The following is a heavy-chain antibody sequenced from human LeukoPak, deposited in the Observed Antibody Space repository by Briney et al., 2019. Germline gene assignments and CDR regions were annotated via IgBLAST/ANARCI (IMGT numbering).Heavy chain of an antibody. CDR3: AGGWGPTGLDY. Sequence: EASVKVSCKTAGYTFSDYHIHWVRQAPGQGLQWMGWNNPNSGGTILGQKFQGRVTMTRDTSMTTVYMELSSLRSDDTAVYFCAGGWGPTGLDYWGQGTLVTVSP. V-gene: IGHV1-2*02. D-gene: IGHD1-1*01. CDR2: NNPNSGGT. CDR1: GYTFSDYH. J-gene: IGHJ4*02.